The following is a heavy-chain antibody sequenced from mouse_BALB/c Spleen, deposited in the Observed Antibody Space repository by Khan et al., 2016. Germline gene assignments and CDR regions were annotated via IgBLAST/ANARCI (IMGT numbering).Heavy chain of an antibody. J-gene: IGHJ2*01. V-gene: IGHV4-1*02. Sequence: EVKLLESGGGLVQPGGSLKLSCAASGFDFSRYWMSWVRQAPGKGLEWIGEINPDSSTINYAPSLKGKFIISRDNAKNTLYLRRNKVSSKDTAIYYCTRLCCHGCSDCCGPGTTRTVSS. CDR3: TRLCCHGCSDC. D-gene: IGHD1-1*01. CDR2: INPDSSTI. CDR1: GFDFSRYW.